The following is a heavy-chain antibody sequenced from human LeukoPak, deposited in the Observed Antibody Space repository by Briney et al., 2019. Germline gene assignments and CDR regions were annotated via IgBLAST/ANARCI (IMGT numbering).Heavy chain of an antibody. J-gene: IGHJ4*02. D-gene: IGHD1-26*01. Sequence: SETLSLTCTVSGGSISSSSYYWGWIRQPPGKGLEWIGEINHSGSTNYNPSLKSRITISVDTSKNQFSLKLSSVTAADTAVYYCAREGGGSYHNDYWGQGTLVTVSS. CDR2: INHSGST. CDR1: GGSISSSSYY. CDR3: AREGGGSYHNDY. V-gene: IGHV4-39*07.